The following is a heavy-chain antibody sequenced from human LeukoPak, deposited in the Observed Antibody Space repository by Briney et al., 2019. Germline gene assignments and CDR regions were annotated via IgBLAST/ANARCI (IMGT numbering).Heavy chain of an antibody. J-gene: IGHJ4*02. D-gene: IGHD3-3*01. V-gene: IGHV5-51*01. Sequence: PGESLKISCKGSGYSFTSYWIGWVRQMPGKGLEWMGIIYPGDSDTRYSPSFQGQVTISADKSISTAYLQWRSLKASDTATYYCARQRDSAYYDFWSGYFFFDYWGQGTLVTVSS. CDR3: ARQRDSAYYDFWSGYFFFDY. CDR2: IYPGDSDT. CDR1: GYSFTSYW.